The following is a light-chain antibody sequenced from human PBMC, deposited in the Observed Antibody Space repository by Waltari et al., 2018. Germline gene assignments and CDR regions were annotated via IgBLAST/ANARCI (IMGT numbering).Light chain of an antibody. CDR2: DVG. Sequence: QSALTQPRSVSGSPGQSVTISCTGTSSDVGAYNYVPWYQQPPGKAPKRMIYDVGQRPSGVPDRFSASKSGNTVSLTISGLQTEDEGDYYCFSYAGGYSFAFGGGTKLTVL. J-gene: IGLJ2*01. V-gene: IGLV2-11*01. CDR1: SSDVGAYNY. CDR3: FSYAGGYSFA.